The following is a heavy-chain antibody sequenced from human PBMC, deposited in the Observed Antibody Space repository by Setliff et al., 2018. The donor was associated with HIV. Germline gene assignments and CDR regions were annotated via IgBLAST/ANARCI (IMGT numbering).Heavy chain of an antibody. D-gene: IGHD2-21*01. V-gene: IGHV3-15*01. CDR3: ITEVYCGVGEGGGACPH. Sequence: GGSLRLSCAASAFTFTNAWMSWVRQAPGKGLEWVDRIKSKTDGGTTDYAAPVSGRFSISRDDSGNMVYLHMSSLNTEDAGAYYCITEVYCGVGEGGGACPHWGQGTLVTVSS. CDR2: IKSKTDGGTT. J-gene: IGHJ4*02. CDR1: AFTFTNAW.